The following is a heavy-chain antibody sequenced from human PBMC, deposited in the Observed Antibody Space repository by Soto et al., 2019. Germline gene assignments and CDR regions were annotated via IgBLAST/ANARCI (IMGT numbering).Heavy chain of an antibody. J-gene: IGHJ5*02. CDR2: IYHTGDT. Sequence: SETLSLTCVVSSYSISSGFFWAWIRQPPGKGLEWVGSIYHTGDTHYNPSLRSQVSMSVDTSKNHLSLRLTYLTAADTAVYFCARDTNSLDLWGQGILVTVSS. CDR3: ARDTNSLDL. D-gene: IGHD2-8*01. CDR1: SYSISSGFF. V-gene: IGHV4-38-2*02.